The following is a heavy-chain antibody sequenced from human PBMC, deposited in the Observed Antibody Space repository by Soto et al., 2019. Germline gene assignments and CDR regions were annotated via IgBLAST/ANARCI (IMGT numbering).Heavy chain of an antibody. Sequence: QVQLVQSGAEVKKPGSSVKVSCKASGGTFSNYALDWVRQAPGQGLEWMGGIIPIFGTVRHAQNFQGRVTITADEPRATANMELRSLRSEDSAMYYCATGGERDYYDTSGWRWGQGTLVTVSS. V-gene: IGHV1-69*12. CDR3: ATGGERDYYDTSGWR. CDR1: GGTFSNYA. CDR2: IIPIFGTV. D-gene: IGHD3-22*01. J-gene: IGHJ1*01.